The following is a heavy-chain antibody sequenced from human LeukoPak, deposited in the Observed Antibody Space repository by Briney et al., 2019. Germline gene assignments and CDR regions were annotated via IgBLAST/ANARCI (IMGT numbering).Heavy chain of an antibody. Sequence: KNGESLKISCQGSGYSFSGHWIAWVRQMPGKGLEWMGAIYPGVPDTTYSGSFQGQVTISADNSISTAYLQWSTLKASDTAMYFCARGTGYHGSGASYPFRLDFWGQGTHVTVSS. CDR3: ARGTGYHGSGASYPFRLDF. CDR1: GYSFSGHW. CDR2: IYPGVPDT. J-gene: IGHJ4*02. D-gene: IGHD3-10*01. V-gene: IGHV5-51*01.